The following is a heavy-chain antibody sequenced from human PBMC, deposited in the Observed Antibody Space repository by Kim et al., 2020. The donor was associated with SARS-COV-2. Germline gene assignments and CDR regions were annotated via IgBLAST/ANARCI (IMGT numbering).Heavy chain of an antibody. D-gene: IGHD1-26*01. V-gene: IGHV4-39*01. J-gene: IGHJ4*02. Sequence: YYNPSLKSRVTISVDTSKIQFSLKLSSVTAADTAVYYCARHPWELHTFDYWGQGTLVTVSS. CDR3: ARHPWELHTFDY.